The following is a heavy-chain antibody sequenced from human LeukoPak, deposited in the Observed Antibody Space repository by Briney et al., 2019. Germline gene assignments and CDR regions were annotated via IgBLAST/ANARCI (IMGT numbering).Heavy chain of an antibody. D-gene: IGHD2-15*01. V-gene: IGHV3-48*01. CDR1: GFTFSSYS. Sequence: GGSLRLSCAASGFTFSSYSMNWVRKAPGKGLEWVSYISSSSSTIYYADSVKGRFTISRDNAKNSLYLQMNSLRAEDTAVYYCARARGGGSSSPDAFDIWGQGTMVTVSS. J-gene: IGHJ3*02. CDR3: ARARGGGSSSPDAFDI. CDR2: ISSSSSTI.